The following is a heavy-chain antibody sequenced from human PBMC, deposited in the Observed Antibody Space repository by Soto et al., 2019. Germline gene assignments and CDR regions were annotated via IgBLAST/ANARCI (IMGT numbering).Heavy chain of an antibody. J-gene: IGHJ4*02. CDR1: GGTFSSYA. V-gene: IGHV1-69*13. CDR2: IIPIFGTA. D-gene: IGHD3-3*01. Sequence: ASVKVSCKASGGTFSSYAISWVRQAPGQGLEWMGGIIPIFGTANYAQKFQGRVTITADESTSTAYMELSSLRSEDTAVYYCARDSKHYDFWSGYYSPFDYWGQGTLVTVSS. CDR3: ARDSKHYDFWSGYYSPFDY.